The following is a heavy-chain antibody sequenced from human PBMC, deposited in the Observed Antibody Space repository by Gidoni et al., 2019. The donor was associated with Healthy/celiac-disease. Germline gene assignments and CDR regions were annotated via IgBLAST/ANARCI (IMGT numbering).Heavy chain of an antibody. J-gene: IGHJ6*02. Sequence: QVQLQESGPGLVKPSGTLSLTCAVSGGSISISNWWSWVRQPPGKGLEWIGEIYHSGSTNYNPSLKSRVTISVDKSKNQFSLKLSSVTAADTAVYYCARGVGAAGTYYYYGMDVWGQGTTVTVSS. CDR3: ARGVGAAGTYYYYGMDV. V-gene: IGHV4-4*02. CDR2: IYHSGST. D-gene: IGHD6-13*01. CDR1: GGSISISNW.